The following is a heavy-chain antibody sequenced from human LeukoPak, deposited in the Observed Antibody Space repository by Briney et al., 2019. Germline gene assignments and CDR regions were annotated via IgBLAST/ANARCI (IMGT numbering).Heavy chain of an antibody. CDR3: AREDGYNYRIFDY. J-gene: IGHJ4*02. Sequence: SETLSLTCVVSGGSISPYYWSWIRQSPGKGLEWIGYIDPSGSASYNPSLKSRVTIFVDTSKNLFSLILTSVSASDTAIYYCAREDGYNYRIFDYWGQGTLVTVSS. V-gene: IGHV4-59*01. D-gene: IGHD5-24*01. CDR2: IDPSGSA. CDR1: GGSISPYY.